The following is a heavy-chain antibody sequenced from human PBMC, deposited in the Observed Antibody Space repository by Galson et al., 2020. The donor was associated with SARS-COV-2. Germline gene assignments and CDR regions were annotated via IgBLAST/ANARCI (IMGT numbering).Heavy chain of an antibody. J-gene: IGHJ4*02. D-gene: IGHD6-13*01. CDR2: ISSNGPKR. CDR3: ARETDDDTSSWYDY. V-gene: IGHV3-30*04. CDR1: GFTFSSSA. Sequence: GGSLRLSCRASGFTFSSSAMHWVRQAPGKGLEWVAIISSNGPKRYNLDSVKGRFTISRDNSKNTLFLQMDSLTTEDTAVYYCARETDDDTSSWYDYWGQGTLVTVSS.